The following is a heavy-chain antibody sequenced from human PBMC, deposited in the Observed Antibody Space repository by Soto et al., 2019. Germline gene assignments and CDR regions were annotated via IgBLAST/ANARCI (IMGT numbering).Heavy chain of an antibody. V-gene: IGHV1-69*08. Sequence: QVQLVQSGAEVKKPGSSVKVSCKASGGTFSRYSITWVRQAPGHGLEWIGRIIPIFGIASYAQKFQGRVTITADESTSTAYVELGSLRSGDTAVDYCAREDRDRETGLVPAAIDGMDVWGQGTTVTVSS. J-gene: IGHJ6*02. D-gene: IGHD2-2*01. CDR3: AREDRDRETGLVPAAIDGMDV. CDR2: IIPIFGIA. CDR1: GGTFSRYS.